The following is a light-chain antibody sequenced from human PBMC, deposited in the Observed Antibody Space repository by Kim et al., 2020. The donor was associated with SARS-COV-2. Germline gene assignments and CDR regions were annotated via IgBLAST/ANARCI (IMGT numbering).Light chain of an antibody. V-gene: IGKV1-9*01. Sequence: ASVGDRVTITCRASQGISSYLAWYQQKPERAPKLLIYAASTVQSGVPSRFNGSGSGTDFTLTISSLQPEDFATYYCQQVKSYSFSFGGGTKVDIK. CDR1: QGISSY. J-gene: IGKJ4*01. CDR2: AAS. CDR3: QQVKSYSFS.